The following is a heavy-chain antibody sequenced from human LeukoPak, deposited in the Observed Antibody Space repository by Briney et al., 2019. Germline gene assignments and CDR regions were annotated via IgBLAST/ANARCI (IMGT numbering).Heavy chain of an antibody. CDR1: GFTFSSYE. CDR2: ISSSGSTI. J-gene: IGHJ4*02. CDR3: ARDESYYDSSGYNY. V-gene: IGHV3-48*03. D-gene: IGHD3-22*01. Sequence: GGSLRLSCAASGFTFSSYEMNWVRQAPGKGLEWVSYISSSGSTIYYADSVKGRFTISRDNAKNSLYLQMNSLRAEDTAVYYCARDESYYDSSGYNYWGQGTLVTVSS.